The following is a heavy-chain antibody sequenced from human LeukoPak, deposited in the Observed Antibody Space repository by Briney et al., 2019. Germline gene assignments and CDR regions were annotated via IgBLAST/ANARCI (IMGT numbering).Heavy chain of an antibody. CDR3: AGFNYGSGVPAGYYMDV. V-gene: IGHV4-39*01. D-gene: IGHD3-10*01. J-gene: IGHJ6*03. Sequence: SETLSLTCTVSGGSISSSSYYWGWIRQPPGKGLEWIGSIYYSGSTYYNPSLKSRVTISVDTSENQFSLKLSSVTAADTAVYYCAGFNYGSGVPAGYYMDVWGKGTTVTISS. CDR2: IYYSGST. CDR1: GGSISSSSYY.